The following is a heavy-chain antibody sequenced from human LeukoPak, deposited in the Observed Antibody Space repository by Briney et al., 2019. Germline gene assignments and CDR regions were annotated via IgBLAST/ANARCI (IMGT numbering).Heavy chain of an antibody. CDR2: IRYDGSNK. CDR3: AKGRGSGSYSAFDY. J-gene: IGHJ4*02. Sequence: PGGSLRLSCAASGFTFSSYGMHWVRQAPGKGLERVAFIRYDGSNKYYADSVKGRFTISRDNSKNTLYLQMNSLRAEDTAVYYCAKGRGSGSYSAFDYWGQGTLVTVSS. CDR1: GFTFSSYG. V-gene: IGHV3-30*02. D-gene: IGHD3-10*01.